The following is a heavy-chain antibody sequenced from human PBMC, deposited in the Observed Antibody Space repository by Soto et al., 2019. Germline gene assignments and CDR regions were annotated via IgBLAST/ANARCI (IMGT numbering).Heavy chain of an antibody. D-gene: IGHD6-13*01. CDR2: INHSGST. CDR1: GGSFSGYY. V-gene: IGHV4-34*01. Sequence: SETLSLTCAVYGGSFSGYYWSWIRQPPGKGLEWIGEINHSGSTNYNPSLKSRVTISVDTSKNQFSLKLSSVTAADTAVYYCARAPGYSSSWYYYYYGMDVWGQGTTVTVS. CDR3: ARAPGYSSSWYYYYYGMDV. J-gene: IGHJ6*02.